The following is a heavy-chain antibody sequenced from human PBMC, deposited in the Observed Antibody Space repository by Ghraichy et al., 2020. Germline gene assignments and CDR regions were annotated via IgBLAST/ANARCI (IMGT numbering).Heavy chain of an antibody. CDR1: GFTFSSYA. CDR2: ISYDGSNK. V-gene: IGHV3-30*04. D-gene: IGHD6-19*01. J-gene: IGHJ6*02. CDR3: AREIVAVAGDYYYYGTDV. Sequence: GGSLRLSCAASGFTFSSYAMHWVRQAPGKGLEWVAVISYDGSNKYYADSVKGRFTISRDNSKNTMYLQMNSLRAEDTAVYYCAREIVAVAGDYYYYGTDVWGQGTTVTVSS.